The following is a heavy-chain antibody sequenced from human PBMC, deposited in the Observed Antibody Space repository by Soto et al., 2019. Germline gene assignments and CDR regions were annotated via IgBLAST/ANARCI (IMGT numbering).Heavy chain of an antibody. CDR1: GFTFSSYA. J-gene: IGHJ3*02. D-gene: IGHD2-2*01. CDR3: ASDCSSTSCSDWDAFDI. Sequence: PGVSLRLSCAASGFTFSSYAMSWVRQAPGKGLEWVSAISGSGGSTYYADSVKGRFTISRDNAKNSLYLQMNSLRAEDTAVYYCASDCSSTSCSDWDAFDIWGQGTMVTVSS. V-gene: IGHV3-23*01. CDR2: ISGSGGST.